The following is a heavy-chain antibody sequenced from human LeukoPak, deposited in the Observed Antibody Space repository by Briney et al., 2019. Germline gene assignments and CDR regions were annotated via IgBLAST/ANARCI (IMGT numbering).Heavy chain of an antibody. CDR3: AQRYYDFPLDY. J-gene: IGHJ4*02. CDR2: ISANGGET. V-gene: IGHV3-23*01. Sequence: PGGSLRLSCAASGFTFSSYSMNWGRQAPGKGREWVSSISANGGETHCADSVKGRYPISRDNSKNTLYLQITNPRVEDTAVSYRAQRYYDFPLDYWGQGPLVTVSS. CDR1: GFTFSSYS. D-gene: IGHD3-3*01.